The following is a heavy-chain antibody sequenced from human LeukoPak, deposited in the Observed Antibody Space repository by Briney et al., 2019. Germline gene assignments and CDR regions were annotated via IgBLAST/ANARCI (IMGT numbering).Heavy chain of an antibody. Sequence: GGSLRLSCAASGFTFSSFAMTWVRQAPGKGLEWVSSNSDGGASTDYADSVKGRFTMSRDNSKNTLYLQMNSLRAEDTAVYYCAKDMGPYSSGWEGDYWGQGTLVTVSS. CDR3: AKDMGPYSSGWEGDY. CDR2: NSDGGAST. J-gene: IGHJ4*02. D-gene: IGHD6-19*01. V-gene: IGHV3-23*01. CDR1: GFTFSSFA.